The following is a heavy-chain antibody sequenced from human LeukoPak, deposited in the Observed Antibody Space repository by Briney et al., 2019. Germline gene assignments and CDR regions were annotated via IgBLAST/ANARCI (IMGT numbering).Heavy chain of an antibody. D-gene: IGHD3-10*01. CDR1: GFTFSSYG. J-gene: IGHJ4*02. CDR2: IDTSSRYI. Sequence: GGTLRLSCAASGFTFSSYGMSWVRQAPGEGLEWVSSIDTSSRYIYYGDSVKGRFTISRDNAKNSLYLQMNSLRAEDTAVYYCARDPIYYYGAGSNIVDYWGQGTLVTVSS. CDR3: ARDPIYYYGAGSNIVDY. V-gene: IGHV3-21*01.